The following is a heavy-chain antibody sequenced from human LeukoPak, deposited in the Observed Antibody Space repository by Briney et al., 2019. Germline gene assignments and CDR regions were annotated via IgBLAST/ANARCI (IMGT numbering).Heavy chain of an antibody. CDR3: ARDLNFGYYDSSGYYWPAPFDY. J-gene: IGHJ4*02. Sequence: GGSLRLSCAASGFTFDDYAMHWVRQAPGKGLEWVSGISWNSGSIGYADSVKGRFTISRDDAKNTLYLQMNSLRAEDTAVYYCARDLNFGYYDSSGYYWPAPFDYWGQGTLVTVSS. V-gene: IGHV3-9*01. D-gene: IGHD3-22*01. CDR1: GFTFDDYA. CDR2: ISWNSGSI.